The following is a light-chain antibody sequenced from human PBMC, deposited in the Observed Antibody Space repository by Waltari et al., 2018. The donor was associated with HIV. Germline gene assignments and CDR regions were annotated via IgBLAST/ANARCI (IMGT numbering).Light chain of an antibody. V-gene: IGLV6-57*04. CDR2: DNN. CDR3: QSFETGTWV. Sequence: NFMLTQPHSVSESPGKTVTISCTRSGGSIASHFVQWYQQRPGSAPTTVIYDNNKRPSGVPDRFSGSIDSSSNSASLTISGLKTEDEADYYCQSFETGTWVFGGGTKLTVL. J-gene: IGLJ3*02. CDR1: GGSIASHF.